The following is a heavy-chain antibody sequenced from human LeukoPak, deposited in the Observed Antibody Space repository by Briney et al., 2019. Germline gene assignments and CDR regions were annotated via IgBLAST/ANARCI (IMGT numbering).Heavy chain of an antibody. CDR2: IRYDGSNK. V-gene: IGHV3-30*02. CDR3: ARDLGYYGSGSPVAD. CDR1: GFTFSSYG. Sequence: GGSLRLACAASGFTFSSYGMHWVRQAPGKGLEWVAFIRYDGSNKYYADSVKGRFTISRDNSKNTLYLQMNSLRAEDTAVYYCARDLGYYGSGSPVADWGQGTLVTVSS. D-gene: IGHD3-10*01. J-gene: IGHJ4*02.